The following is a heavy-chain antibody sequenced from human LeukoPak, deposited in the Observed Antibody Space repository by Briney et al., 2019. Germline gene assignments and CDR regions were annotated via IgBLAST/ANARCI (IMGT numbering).Heavy chain of an antibody. V-gene: IGHV6-1*01. CDR3: ARDYASSKRGFYFYMDV. CDR1: RDSFSSNNAA. CDR2: TYYRSRWYN. D-gene: IGHD3-10*01. Sequence: SQTLSLTCAISRDSFSSNNAAWNWLRQSPSRGLEWLGRTYYRSRWYNDYAVSVKSRVIISPDTSKNQFSLQLNSVTPEDTALYFCARDYASSKRGFYFYMDVWGKGTTVTVSS. J-gene: IGHJ6*03.